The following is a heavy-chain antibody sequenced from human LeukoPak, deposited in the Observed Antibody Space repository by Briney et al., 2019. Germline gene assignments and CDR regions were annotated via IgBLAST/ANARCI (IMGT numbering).Heavy chain of an antibody. D-gene: IGHD3-10*01. CDR3: ARGRVHTMVRGSN. Sequence: GGSLRLSCAASGFTVSSNYMSWARHAPGKGLEWVSVIYNGGSTYYPDSVKGRFTISRDNPKNPLYLQMDSLRAEDTAVYYCARGRVHTMVRGSNWGQGTLVTVS. V-gene: IGHV3-66*02. J-gene: IGHJ4*02. CDR1: GFTVSSNY. CDR2: IYNGGST.